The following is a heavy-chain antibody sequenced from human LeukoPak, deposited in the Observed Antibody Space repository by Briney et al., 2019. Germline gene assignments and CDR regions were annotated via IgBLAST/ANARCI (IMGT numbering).Heavy chain of an antibody. V-gene: IGHV4-38-2*02. CDR1: GYSISSGYY. D-gene: IGHD2-2*01. CDR2: IYHSGST. Sequence: SETLSLTCTVSGYSISSGYYWGWIRQPPGKGLEWIGSIYHSGSTYYNPSLKSRVTISVDTSKNQFSLKLSSVTAADTAVYYCARGGSYCSSTSCYRLDYWGQGTLVTVSS. CDR3: ARGGSYCSSTSCYRLDY. J-gene: IGHJ4*02.